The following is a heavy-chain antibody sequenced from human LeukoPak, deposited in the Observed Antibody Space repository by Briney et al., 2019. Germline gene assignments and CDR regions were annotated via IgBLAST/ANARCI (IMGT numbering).Heavy chain of an antibody. J-gene: IGHJ4*02. CDR3: AAVAGTLAFDY. CDR2: INPNSGGT. Sequence: GASVNVSCKASGYTFTAYYMHWVRQAPGQGLEWMGWINPNSGGTNYAQKFQGRVTMTRDTSISTAYMELSRLRSDDTAVYYCAAVAGTLAFDYWGQGTLVTVSS. D-gene: IGHD6-19*01. V-gene: IGHV1-2*02. CDR1: GYTFTAYY.